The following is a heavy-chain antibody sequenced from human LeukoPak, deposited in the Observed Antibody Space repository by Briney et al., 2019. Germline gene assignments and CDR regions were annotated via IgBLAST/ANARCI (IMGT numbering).Heavy chain of an antibody. V-gene: IGHV4-61*01. D-gene: IGHD3-10*01. CDR3: ARGIIRGADTPYYYGMDV. J-gene: IGHJ6*02. CDR2: IYYSGST. Sequence: SETLSLTCTVSGGSVSSGSYFWSWIRQPPGKGLEWIGYIYYSGSTNYNPSLKSRVTISVDASKNQFSLKLSSVTAADTAVYWCARGIIRGADTPYYYGMDVWGRGTTVTVSS. CDR1: GGSVSSGSYF.